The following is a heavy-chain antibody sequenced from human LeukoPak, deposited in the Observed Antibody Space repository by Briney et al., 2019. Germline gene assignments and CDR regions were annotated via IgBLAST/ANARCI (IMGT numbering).Heavy chain of an antibody. CDR2: IYSGGST. D-gene: IGHD3-10*01. V-gene: IGHV3-66*01. Sequence: PGGSLRLSCAASGFTVSSNYMSWVRQAPGKGLEWVSVIYSGGSTYYADSVKGRFTISRDNSKNTLYLQMNSLRAEDTAVYYCAREGDIWFGEPRAFDIWGQGTMVTVSS. CDR3: AREGDIWFGEPRAFDI. CDR1: GFTVSSNY. J-gene: IGHJ3*02.